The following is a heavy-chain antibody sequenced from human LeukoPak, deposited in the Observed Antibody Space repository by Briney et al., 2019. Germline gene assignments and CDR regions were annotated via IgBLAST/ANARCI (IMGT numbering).Heavy chain of an antibody. CDR1: GFTFSSYE. V-gene: IGHV3-48*03. Sequence: GGSLRLSCAASGFTFSSYEMNCVRQAPRKGLEWVSYISSSGSTIYYADSVKGQFTISRYNAKNSLYLQLNSLRAEDTAVYYCAEIGITMIGGVWGKGTTVTISS. J-gene: IGHJ6*04. D-gene: IGHD3-10*02. CDR3: AEIGITMIGGV. CDR2: ISSSGSTI.